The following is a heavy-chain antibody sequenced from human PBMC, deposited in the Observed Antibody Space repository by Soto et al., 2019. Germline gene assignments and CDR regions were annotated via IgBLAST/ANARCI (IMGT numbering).Heavy chain of an antibody. CDR1: GCSFSGYA. CDR2: INHSGST. D-gene: IGHD6-19*01. Sequence: ETLTLTCAVSGCSFSGYAGNWIRQPPGKGLEWIGVINHSGSTNYNPSLKSRVTISVDTSKNQFSLKLSSVTAADTAVYYCARGPSGWSYNWFDPWGQGTLVTVSS. J-gene: IGHJ5*02. CDR3: ARGPSGWSYNWFDP. V-gene: IGHV4-34*01.